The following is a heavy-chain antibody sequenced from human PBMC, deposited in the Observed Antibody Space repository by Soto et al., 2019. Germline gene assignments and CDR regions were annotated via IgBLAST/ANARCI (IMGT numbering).Heavy chain of an antibody. J-gene: IGHJ6*02. CDR1: GGSFSDYY. CDR2: IKHGGGT. V-gene: IGHV4-34*01. Sequence: SETLSLTCAVYGGSFSDYYWPWIRQPPGKGLEWIGEIKHGGGTNYNPSLKSRVTISVDTSKNQFSLKLNSVTAADTAVYYCVTSNSGTSRYGMDVWGQGITVTVSS. D-gene: IGHD1-26*01. CDR3: VTSNSGTSRYGMDV.